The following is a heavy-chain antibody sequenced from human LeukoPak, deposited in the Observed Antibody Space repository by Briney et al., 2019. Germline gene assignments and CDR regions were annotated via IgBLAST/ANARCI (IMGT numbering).Heavy chain of an antibody. D-gene: IGHD4-11*01. J-gene: IGHJ6*03. V-gene: IGHV1-24*01. CDR3: ATESGAVTTDSGYYYMDV. CDR2: FDPEDGET. Sequence: ASVKASCKVSGYTLTELSMHWVRQAPGKGLERMGGFDPEDGETIYAQKFQGRVTMTEDTSTDTAYMELSSLRSEDTAVYYCATESGAVTTDSGYYYMDVWGKGTTVTVSS. CDR1: GYTLTELS.